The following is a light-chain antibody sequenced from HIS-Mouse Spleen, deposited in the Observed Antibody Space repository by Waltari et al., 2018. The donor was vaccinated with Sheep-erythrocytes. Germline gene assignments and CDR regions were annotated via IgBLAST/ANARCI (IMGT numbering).Light chain of an antibody. Sequence: DIQMTQSPSTLSASVGDRVTITCRASQSISSWLAWYQQKPGKDPKLLIYKASSLESGVPSRVSGSGSGTEFTLTIRSLQPDDFATYYCQQYNSYSPLTFGGGTKVEIK. CDR2: KAS. V-gene: IGKV1-5*03. CDR1: QSISSW. J-gene: IGKJ4*01. CDR3: QQYNSYSPLT.